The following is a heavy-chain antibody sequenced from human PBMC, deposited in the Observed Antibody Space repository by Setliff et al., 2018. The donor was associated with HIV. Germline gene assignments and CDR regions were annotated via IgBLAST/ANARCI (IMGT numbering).Heavy chain of an antibody. CDR2: IFSSGST. J-gene: IGHJ5*02. D-gene: IGHD3-10*01. CDR3: ARRIDDSGSFPDKNWFDT. CDR1: GDSISSYS. V-gene: IGHV4-4*09. Sequence: PSETLSLTCTVSGDSISSYSWNWIRQSTGGGLEWIGFIFSSGSTKYNPSLQSRVTMSIDTSNNQFSLRLTSVAAADTAAYYCARRIDDSGSFPDKNWFDTWGQGSLVTVSS.